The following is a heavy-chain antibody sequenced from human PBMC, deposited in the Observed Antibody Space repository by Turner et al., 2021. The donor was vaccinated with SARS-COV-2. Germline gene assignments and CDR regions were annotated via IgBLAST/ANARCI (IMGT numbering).Heavy chain of an antibody. D-gene: IGHD3-22*01. Sequence: EVQLVESGGGLVKPGGSLRLSCAASGFTFSSYSMNWVRQGQGKGLVWGESISSSSSYIDYADSVKGRFTISRDNAKNSLYLQMNSLRAEDTAVYYCAREGDDSSGYWGGDWGQGTLVTVSS. CDR2: ISSSSSYI. J-gene: IGHJ4*02. CDR3: AREGDDSSGYWGGD. CDR1: GFTFSSYS. V-gene: IGHV3-21*01.